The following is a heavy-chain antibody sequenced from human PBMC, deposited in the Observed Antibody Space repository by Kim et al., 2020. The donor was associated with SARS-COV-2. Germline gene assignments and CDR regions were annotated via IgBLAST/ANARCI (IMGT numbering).Heavy chain of an antibody. J-gene: IGHJ4*02. V-gene: IGHV4-4*02. CDR2: HSGST. Sequence: HSGSTKYNPSLKSRVTISVDKSRNQFSLKLNSVTAADTAVYYCARTGGTNYWGQGTLVTVSS. D-gene: IGHD2-8*02. CDR3: ARTGGTNY.